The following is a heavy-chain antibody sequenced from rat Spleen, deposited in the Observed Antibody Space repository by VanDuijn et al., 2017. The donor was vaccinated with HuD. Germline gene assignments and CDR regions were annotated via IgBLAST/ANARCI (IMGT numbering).Heavy chain of an antibody. D-gene: IGHD3-1*01. CDR3: TIHPRY. Sequence: VQLKESGPGLVQPSQTLSLTCTVSGFSLSNYGVIWVRQPPGKGLEWMGVIWGNGSPNYNSALKSRLSISRDTSKSHVFLKMNSLQTDDTGTYYCTIHPRYWGQGVMVTVSS. V-gene: IGHV2-13*01. J-gene: IGHJ2*01. CDR1: GFSLSNYG. CDR2: IWGNGSP.